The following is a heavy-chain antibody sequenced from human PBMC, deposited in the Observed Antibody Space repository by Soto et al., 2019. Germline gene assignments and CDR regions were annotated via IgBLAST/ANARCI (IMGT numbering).Heavy chain of an antibody. J-gene: IGHJ3*02. CDR1: GYSFTSYW. Sequence: RGESLKISCKGSGYSFTSYWISWVRQMPGKGLEWMGRIDPSDSYTRYSPSFQGQVTISADKSISTAYLQWSSLKASDTAMYYCASSGWYLYAFDIWGQGTMVTVSS. D-gene: IGHD6-19*01. CDR2: IDPSDSYT. V-gene: IGHV5-10-1*04. CDR3: ASSGWYLYAFDI.